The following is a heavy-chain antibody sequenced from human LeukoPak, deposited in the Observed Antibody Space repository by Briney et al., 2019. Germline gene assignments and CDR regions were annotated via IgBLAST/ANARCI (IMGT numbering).Heavy chain of an antibody. D-gene: IGHD5-24*01. CDR2: IKEDGSDK. Sequence: GGSLRLSCAASGFTLSSYWMSWVRPAPGKGLEWVANIKEDGSDKKYVDAVKGRFTTSRENTKNSLYLQINSLRAEDTAVYYCARMRDGYMGRYYFDYWGQGTLVTVSS. CDR1: GFTLSSYW. V-gene: IGHV3-7*04. CDR3: ARMRDGYMGRYYFDY. J-gene: IGHJ4*02.